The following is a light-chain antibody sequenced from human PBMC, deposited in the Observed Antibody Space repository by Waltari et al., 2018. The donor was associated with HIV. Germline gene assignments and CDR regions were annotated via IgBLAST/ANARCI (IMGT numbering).Light chain of an antibody. CDR1: QSVSSSY. Sequence: EIVLTQSPGTLSLSPGERATLSCRASQSVSSSYLAWYQQKPGQAPRLLIYGASSRATGIADRFSGSGSETDFTLTISRLEPEDFAVYYCQQFGSSPLTFGGGTKVEIK. J-gene: IGKJ4*01. CDR2: GAS. CDR3: QQFGSSPLT. V-gene: IGKV3-20*01.